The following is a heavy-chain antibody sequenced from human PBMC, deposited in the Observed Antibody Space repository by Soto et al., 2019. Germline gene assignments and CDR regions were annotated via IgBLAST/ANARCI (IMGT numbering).Heavy chain of an antibody. CDR3: ARDGGYCSGGSCYGIDY. Sequence: QVQLVESGGGVVQPGRSLRLSCAASGFTFSSYGMHWVRQAPGKGLEWVAVIWYDGSNKYYADSVKGRLTISRDNSKNTLYLQTNSLRAEDTAVYYCARDGGYCSGGSCYGIDYWGQGTLVTVSS. CDR2: IWYDGSNK. D-gene: IGHD2-15*01. V-gene: IGHV3-33*01. J-gene: IGHJ4*02. CDR1: GFTFSSYG.